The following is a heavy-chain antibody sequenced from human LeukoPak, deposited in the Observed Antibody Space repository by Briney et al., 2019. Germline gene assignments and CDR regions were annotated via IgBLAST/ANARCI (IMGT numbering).Heavy chain of an antibody. J-gene: IGHJ3*02. Sequence: SVKVSCKXSGGTFSSYAISWVRQAPGQGLEWMGGIIPIFGTANYAQKFQGRVTITTDESTSTAYMELSSLRSEDTAVYYCARGTELDSSGYYYPPAFDIWGQGTMVTVSS. CDR2: IIPIFGTA. CDR3: ARGTELDSSGYYYPPAFDI. V-gene: IGHV1-69*05. D-gene: IGHD3-22*01. CDR1: GGTFSSYA.